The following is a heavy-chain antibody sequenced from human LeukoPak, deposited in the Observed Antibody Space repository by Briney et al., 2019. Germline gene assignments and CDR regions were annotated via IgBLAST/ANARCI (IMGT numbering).Heavy chain of an antibody. CDR2: ISRSGGST. CDR3: AKDGTPKATICPFDY. CDR1: GFTFSSYA. Sequence: GGSLRLSCAAAGFTFSSYAMRWVRQAPGKGLEWVSAISRSGGSTYYADSVKGRFTISRDNSKNTLYLQMNSLRAEDTAVYYCAKDGTPKATICPFDYWGQGTLVTVSS. D-gene: IGHD5-24*01. J-gene: IGHJ4*02. V-gene: IGHV3-23*01.